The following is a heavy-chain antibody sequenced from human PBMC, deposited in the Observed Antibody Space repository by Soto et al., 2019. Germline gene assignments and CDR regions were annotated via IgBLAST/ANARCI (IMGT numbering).Heavy chain of an antibody. D-gene: IGHD6-25*01. Sequence: QVQLVQSGAEVKKPGAAVKVSCKASGYTFSDRNMHWVRQAPGQGLEWMAWINPGSGGTDHAQKFQGRVTMTRDTSISTAYMELSSLTSDDTAVYYCARGVGSSWFDPWGQGTLVTVSS. CDR1: GYTFSDRN. V-gene: IGHV1-2*02. J-gene: IGHJ5*02. CDR2: INPGSGGT. CDR3: ARGVGSSWFDP.